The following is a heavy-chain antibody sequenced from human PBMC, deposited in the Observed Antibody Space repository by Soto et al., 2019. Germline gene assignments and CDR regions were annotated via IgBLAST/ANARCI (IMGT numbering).Heavy chain of an antibody. D-gene: IGHD3-10*01. J-gene: IGHJ6*02. CDR1: GFTFSSYD. CDR2: IGTAGDT. CDR3: ARDRPYGSGSLYYYYGMDV. V-gene: IGHV3-13*01. Sequence: GGSLRLSCAASGFTFSSYDMHWVRQATGKGLEWVSAIGTAGDTYYPGSVKGRFTISRENAKNSLYLQMNSLRAGDTAVYYCARDRPYGSGSLYYYYGMDVWGQGTTVTVS.